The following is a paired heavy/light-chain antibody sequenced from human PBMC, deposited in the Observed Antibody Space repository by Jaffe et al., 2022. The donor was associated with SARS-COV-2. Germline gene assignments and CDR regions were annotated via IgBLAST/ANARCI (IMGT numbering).Light chain of an antibody. V-gene: IGKV4-1*01. CDR2: WAS. Sequence: DIVMTQSPDSLAVSLGERATISCESSQSVLYSTNNKNYLAWYQQKPGQPPKLLIYWASTRDSGVPDRFTGTGSGTDFSLTISSLQAEDVAVYYCQQYFNSPLTFGGGTKVEIK. J-gene: IGKJ4*01. CDR3: QQYFNSPLT. CDR1: QSVLYSTNNKNY.
Heavy chain of an antibody. CDR3: ARGSDLLTGYSNWYYFDR. Sequence: QVQLVQSGAEVKKPGASVKVSCKASGYTLSDYYIHWVRQAPGQGLEWMGRINPNSGDTYYAQKFQGRVTMTRDTSISTVYMELSSLTSDDSVLYYCARGSDLLTGYSNWYYFDRWGQGTLVTVTS. J-gene: IGHJ4*02. CDR2: INPNSGDT. D-gene: IGHD3-9*01. V-gene: IGHV1-2*05. CDR1: GYTLSDYY.